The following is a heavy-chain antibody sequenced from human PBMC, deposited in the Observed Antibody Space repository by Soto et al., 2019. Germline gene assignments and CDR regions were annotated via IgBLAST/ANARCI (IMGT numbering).Heavy chain of an antibody. Sequence: ASVKVSCKASGYTFSSYGMSWVRQAPGQGLEWMGWINPNSGGTNYAQKFQGWVTMTRDTSISTAYMELSRLRSDDTAVYYCARDLIAAAGTGYYYYGMDVWGQGTTVTVSS. CDR2: INPNSGGT. CDR3: ARDLIAAAGTGYYYYGMDV. J-gene: IGHJ6*02. D-gene: IGHD6-13*01. V-gene: IGHV1-2*04. CDR1: GYTFSSYG.